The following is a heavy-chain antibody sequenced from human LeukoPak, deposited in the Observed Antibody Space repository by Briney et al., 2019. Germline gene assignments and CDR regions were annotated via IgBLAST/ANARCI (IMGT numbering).Heavy chain of an antibody. J-gene: IGHJ6*03. Sequence: ASVKVSCKASGYTFTSYDINWVRQATGQGLEWMGWMNPNSGNTGYAQKFQGRVTITRNTSISTAYMELSRLRSDDTAVYYCARDGCSSTSCYSYYYMDVWGKGTTVTVSS. D-gene: IGHD2-2*01. CDR2: MNPNSGNT. CDR1: GYTFTSYD. V-gene: IGHV1-8*03. CDR3: ARDGCSSTSCYSYYYMDV.